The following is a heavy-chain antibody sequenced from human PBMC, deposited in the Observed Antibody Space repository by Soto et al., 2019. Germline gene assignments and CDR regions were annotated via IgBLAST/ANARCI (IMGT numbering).Heavy chain of an antibody. Sequence: EVQLLQSGGGLVQPGGSLRLSCAASGFTFSSYAMSWVRQAPGKGLEWVSTIGGTGGSTYYPDSVKGRFTISRDNSKNTVYLQMNSLRAEDAAVYYCAKEMTSGYDLFDYWGQGTLVTVSS. CDR2: IGGTGGST. CDR3: AKEMTSGYDLFDY. D-gene: IGHD3-22*01. J-gene: IGHJ4*02. V-gene: IGHV3-23*01. CDR1: GFTFSSYA.